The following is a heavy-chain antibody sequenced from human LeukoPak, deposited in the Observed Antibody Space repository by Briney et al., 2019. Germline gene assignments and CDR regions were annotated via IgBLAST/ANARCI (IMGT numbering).Heavy chain of an antibody. CDR2: IWYDGSNK. D-gene: IGHD3-3*01. V-gene: IGHV3-33*01. Sequence: GGSLRLSCAASGFTFSSYGMHWVRQAPGKGLEWVAVIWYDGSNKYYADSVKGRFTISRDNSKNTLYMQMKSLRAEDTAVYYCARDGVTIFRVVIRKSDYYYYGMDVWGQGTTVTVSS. CDR3: ARDGVTIFRVVIRKSDYYYYGMDV. CDR1: GFTFSSYG. J-gene: IGHJ6*02.